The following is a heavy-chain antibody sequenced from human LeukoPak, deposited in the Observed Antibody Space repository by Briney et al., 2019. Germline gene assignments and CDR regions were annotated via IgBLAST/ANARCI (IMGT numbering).Heavy chain of an antibody. J-gene: IGHJ3*02. D-gene: IGHD3-3*01. V-gene: IGHV3-48*04. CDR3: ASTLRFLELDAFDI. Sequence: GGSLRLSCAASGFTFSSYAMSWVRQAPGKGLEWVSYISSSGSTIYYADSVKGRFTISRDNAKNSLYLQMNSLRAEDTAVYYCASTLRFLELDAFDIWGQGTMVTVSS. CDR2: ISSSGSTI. CDR1: GFTFSSYA.